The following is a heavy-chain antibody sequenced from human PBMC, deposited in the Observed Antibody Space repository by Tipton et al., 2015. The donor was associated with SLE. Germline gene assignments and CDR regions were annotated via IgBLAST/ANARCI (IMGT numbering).Heavy chain of an antibody. CDR1: GGSISSSTYH. D-gene: IGHD1-26*01. Sequence: TLSLTCTVSGGSISSSTYHWGWIRQPPGKGLEWIGSTYSSGSTYYNPSLKSRVTISVDTSKNQFSLKLSSVTAADTAVYYCARHRLVDHRGDFDYWGQGTLVTVSS. J-gene: IGHJ4*02. CDR2: TYSSGST. CDR3: ARHRLVDHRGDFDY. V-gene: IGHV4-39*01.